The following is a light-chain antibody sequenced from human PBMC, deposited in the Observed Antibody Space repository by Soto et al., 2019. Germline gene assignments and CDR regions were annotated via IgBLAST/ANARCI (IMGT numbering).Light chain of an antibody. CDR2: EVS. CDR1: SSDVGAYNY. J-gene: IGLJ1*01. V-gene: IGLV2-14*01. CDR3: SSYTSSGTYV. Sequence: QSGLTQPASVSGSPGQSITISCTGTSSDVGAYNYVSWYQQHPGKVPKLMIYEVSNRPSGVSNRFSGSKFGNTASLTISGLQAEDEADYYCSSYTSSGTYVFGTGTKVTVL.